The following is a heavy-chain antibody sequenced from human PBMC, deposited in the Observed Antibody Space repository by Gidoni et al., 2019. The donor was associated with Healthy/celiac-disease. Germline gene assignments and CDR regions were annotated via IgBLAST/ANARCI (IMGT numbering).Heavy chain of an antibody. V-gene: IGHV4-39*01. D-gene: IGHD3-10*01. Sequence: QLQLQESGPGLVKPSETLSLTCTVSGGSISSSSYYWGWIRQPPGKGLEWIGSIYYSGSTYYNPSLKSRVTISVDTSKNQFSLKLSSVTAADTAVYYCARLESMVRGVLDYWGQGTLVTVSS. CDR1: GGSISSSSYY. J-gene: IGHJ4*02. CDR2: IYYSGST. CDR3: ARLESMVRGVLDY.